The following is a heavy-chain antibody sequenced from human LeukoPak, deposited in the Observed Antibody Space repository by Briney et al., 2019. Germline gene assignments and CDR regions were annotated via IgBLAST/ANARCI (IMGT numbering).Heavy chain of an antibody. Sequence: SETLSLTCTVSGGSISSSSYYWGWIRQPPGKGLEWIGSIYYSGSTYYNPSLKSRVTISVDTSKNQFSLKLSSVTAADTAVYYCARVSLYYDFWSGYLDYWGQGTLVTVST. CDR2: IYYSGST. D-gene: IGHD3-3*01. V-gene: IGHV4-39*07. CDR3: ARVSLYYDFWSGYLDY. J-gene: IGHJ4*02. CDR1: GGSISSSSYY.